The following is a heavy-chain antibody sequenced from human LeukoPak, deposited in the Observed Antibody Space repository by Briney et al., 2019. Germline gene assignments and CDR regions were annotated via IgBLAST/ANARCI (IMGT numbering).Heavy chain of an antibody. CDR1: GFTFSNYG. V-gene: IGHV3-33*01. CDR2: IWFDGSKE. CDR3: ARARVSYLDY. Sequence: GGSLRLSCAASGFTFSNYGMHWVRQAPGKGLEWVAVIWFDGSKEYYGDSVKGRFIISRDNSKSMLYLQMNSLRAEDTAVYYCARARVSYLDYWGQGILVTVSS. J-gene: IGHJ4*02.